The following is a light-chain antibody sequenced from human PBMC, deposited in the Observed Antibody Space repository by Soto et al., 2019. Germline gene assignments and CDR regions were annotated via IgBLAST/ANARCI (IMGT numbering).Light chain of an antibody. CDR3: QHCDYLPI. CDR2: DAS. Sequence: DIQMTQSPSSLSASVGDRVTITCQASQDITSYLNWYQHKPGKAPKLLIYDASILEAGVPPRFSGSGSGTDFTLTISSLQPDDVATYYCQHCDYLPIFAPGTTVDFK. J-gene: IGKJ3*01. CDR1: QDITSY. V-gene: IGKV1-33*01.